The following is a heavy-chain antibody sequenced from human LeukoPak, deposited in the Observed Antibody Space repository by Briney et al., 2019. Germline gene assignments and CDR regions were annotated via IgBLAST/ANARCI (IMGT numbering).Heavy chain of an antibody. CDR1: GYTFTGYY. J-gene: IGHJ4*02. CDR3: ARVDTAMVDFDY. Sequence: ASVKVSCKASGYTFTGYYMHWVRQAPGQGLEWMGWINPNSGGTNYAQNFQGRVTMTRDTSISTAYMELSRLRSDDTAVYYCARVDTAMVDFDYWGQGTLVTVSS. CDR2: INPNSGGT. V-gene: IGHV1-2*02. D-gene: IGHD5-18*01.